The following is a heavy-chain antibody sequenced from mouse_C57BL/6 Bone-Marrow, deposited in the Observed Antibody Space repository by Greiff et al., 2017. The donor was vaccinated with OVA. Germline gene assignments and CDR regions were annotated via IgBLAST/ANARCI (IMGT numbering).Heavy chain of an antibody. J-gene: IGHJ2*01. Sequence: VQLVESGPELVKPGASVKLSCKASGYTFTEYTIHWVKQRSGQGLEWIGWFYPGSGSIKYNEKFKDKATLTADKSSSTVYMELSRLTSEDSAVYFCARHEDGNYRFDYWGQGTTLTVSS. D-gene: IGHD2-1*01. CDR3: ARHEDGNYRFDY. CDR2: FYPGSGSI. CDR1: GYTFTEYT. V-gene: IGHV1-62-2*01.